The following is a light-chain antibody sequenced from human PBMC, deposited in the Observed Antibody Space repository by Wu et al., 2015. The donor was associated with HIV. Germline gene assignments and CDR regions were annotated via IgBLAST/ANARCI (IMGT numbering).Light chain of an antibody. V-gene: IGKV3-20*01. CDR3: QQYGSSPLT. J-gene: IGKJ4*01. Sequence: EIVLTQSPGTLSLSPGERATLSCRASQSVSSSYLAWYQQRPGQAPRLLISGASNRATAIPDRFRGSGSGTAFTLTISRLEPEDFALYYCQQYGSSPLTFGGGTEGGDQT. CDR1: QSVSSSY. CDR2: GAS.